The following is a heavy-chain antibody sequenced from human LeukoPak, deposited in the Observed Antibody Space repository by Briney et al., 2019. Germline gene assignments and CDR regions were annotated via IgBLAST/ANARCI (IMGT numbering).Heavy chain of an antibody. CDR2: IKSKTDGGTT. CDR1: GFTFSNAW. J-gene: IGHJ6*02. CDR3: ITDGVSYYYYYGMDV. D-gene: IGHD3-3*01. V-gene: IGHV3-15*01. Sequence: PGGSLRLSCAASGFTFSNAWMSWVRQAPGKGLEWVGCIKSKTDGGTTDYAAPVKGRFTISRDDSKNTLYLQMNSLKTEDTAVYYCITDGVSYYYYYGMDVWGQGTTVTVSS.